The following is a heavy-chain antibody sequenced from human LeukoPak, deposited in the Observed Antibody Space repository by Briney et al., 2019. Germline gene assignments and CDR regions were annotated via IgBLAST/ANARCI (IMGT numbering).Heavy chain of an antibody. CDR3: ARDKYYDSEDGDY. D-gene: IGHD3-22*01. CDR2: ISYDGTNK. Sequence: GGSLRLSCAASGFTFSSYAMHWVRQAPGKGLEWVAVISYDGTNKYYADSVKGRFTISRDNSKNTLYLQMSSLRAEDTAVYYCARDKYYDSEDGDYWGQGTLVTVSS. CDR1: GFTFSSYA. J-gene: IGHJ4*02. V-gene: IGHV3-30-3*01.